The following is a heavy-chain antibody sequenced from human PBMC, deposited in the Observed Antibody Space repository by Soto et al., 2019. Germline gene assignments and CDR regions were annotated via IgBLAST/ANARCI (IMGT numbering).Heavy chain of an antibody. CDR1: GFSISSYY. CDR3: GRRWGDYFDY. D-gene: IGHD3-16*01. J-gene: IGHJ4*02. Sequence: SETLSLTCTVSGFSISSYYWSWIRQPPGKGLEWIGYIYYSGSTNYNPSLKSRVTISVDTSKNQFSLKLSSVTAADTAVYYCGRRWGDYFDYWGKGTLVTVS. CDR2: IYYSGST. V-gene: IGHV4-59*08.